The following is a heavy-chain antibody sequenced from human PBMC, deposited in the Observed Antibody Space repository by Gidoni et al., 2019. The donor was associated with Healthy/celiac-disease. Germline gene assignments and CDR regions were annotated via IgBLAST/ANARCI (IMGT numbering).Heavy chain of an antibody. CDR3: ARETFDDYGDSNWFDP. CDR1: GFTVSSNY. Sequence: EVQLVESGGGLVQPGGSLRISRAASGFTVSSNYMSWFRQAPGKGLEWVSVIYSGGSTYYADSVKGRFTISRDNSKNTLYLQMNSLRAEDTAVYYCARETFDDYGDSNWFDPWGQGTLVTVSS. CDR2: IYSGGST. V-gene: IGHV3-66*02. D-gene: IGHD4-17*01. J-gene: IGHJ5*02.